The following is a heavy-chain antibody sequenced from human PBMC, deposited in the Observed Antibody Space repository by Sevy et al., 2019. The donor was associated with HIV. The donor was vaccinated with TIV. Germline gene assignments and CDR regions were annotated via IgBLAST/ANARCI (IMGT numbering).Heavy chain of an antibody. CDR3: ARDRVESYGSGRYHDAFDI. V-gene: IGHV4-59*13. D-gene: IGHD3-10*01. Sequence: SETLSLTCTVSGGSISSYYWSWIRQPPGKGLEWIGYIYYSGSTNYNPSLKSRVTISVDTSKNQFSLKLSSVTAADTAVYYCARDRVESYGSGRYHDAFDIWGQGTMVTVSS. CDR1: GGSISSYY. J-gene: IGHJ3*02. CDR2: IYYSGST.